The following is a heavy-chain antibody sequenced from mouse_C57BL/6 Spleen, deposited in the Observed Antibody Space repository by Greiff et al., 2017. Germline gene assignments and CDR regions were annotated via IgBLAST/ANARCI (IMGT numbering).Heavy chain of an antibody. CDR3: ARVGDYDLYYAMDY. Sequence: EVQLKESGPGLVKPSQSLSLTCSVTGYSITSGYYWNWIRQFPGNKLEWMGYISYDGSNNYNPSLKNRISITRDTSKNQFFLKLNSVTTEDTATYYCARVGDYDLYYAMDYWGQGTSVTVSS. J-gene: IGHJ4*01. CDR2: ISYDGSN. D-gene: IGHD2-4*01. V-gene: IGHV3-6*01. CDR1: GYSITSGYY.